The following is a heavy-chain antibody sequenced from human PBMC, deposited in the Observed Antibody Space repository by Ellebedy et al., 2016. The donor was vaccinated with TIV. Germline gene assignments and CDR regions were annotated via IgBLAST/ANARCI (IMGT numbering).Heavy chain of an antibody. Sequence: GESLKISXKASGYSFTNHWIAWVRQMPGKGLEWMGIIYPGDSDTRDSPSFQGQVTISADKSISPAYLQWSSLKASDTAMYYCAGLATTVTGPSGGMVVWGQGTTVTVSS. J-gene: IGHJ6*02. V-gene: IGHV5-51*01. D-gene: IGHD4-17*01. CDR2: IYPGDSDT. CDR3: AGLATTVTGPSGGMVV. CDR1: GYSFTNHW.